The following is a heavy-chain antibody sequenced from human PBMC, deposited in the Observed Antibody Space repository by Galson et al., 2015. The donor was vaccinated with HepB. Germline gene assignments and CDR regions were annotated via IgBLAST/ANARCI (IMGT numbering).Heavy chain of an antibody. Sequence: SVKVSCKASGGTFTSYYMHWVRQAPGQGLEWMGIINPSGGSTSYAQKFQGRVTMTRDTSTSTVYMELSSLRSEDTAVYYCARDRATENWGLRGWFDPWGQGTLVTVSS. D-gene: IGHD7-27*01. V-gene: IGHV1-46*01. J-gene: IGHJ5*02. CDR2: INPSGGST. CDR3: ARDRATENWGLRGWFDP. CDR1: GGTFTSYY.